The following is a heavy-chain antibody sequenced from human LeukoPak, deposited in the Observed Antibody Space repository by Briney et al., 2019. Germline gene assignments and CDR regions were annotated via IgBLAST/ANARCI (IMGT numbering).Heavy chain of an antibody. CDR1: GFTFSSYW. CDR3: ARAPTQGYSYGKPPGY. D-gene: IGHD5-18*01. V-gene: IGHV3-7*04. Sequence: GGSLRLSCAASGFTFSSYWMSWVRQAPGKGLEWVANIKQDGSEKYYVDSVKGRFTISRDNAKNSLYLQMNSLRADDTAVYYCARAPTQGYSYGKPPGYWGQGTLVTVSS. CDR2: IKQDGSEK. J-gene: IGHJ4*02.